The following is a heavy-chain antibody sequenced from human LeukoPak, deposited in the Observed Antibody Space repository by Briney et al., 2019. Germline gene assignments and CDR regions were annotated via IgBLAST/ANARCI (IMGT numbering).Heavy chain of an antibody. Sequence: NPGGSLRLSCAASGFTFSDYYMSWIRQAPGKGLEWVSYISSSGSTIFYADSVKGRFTISRDNAKNSLYLQMNSLRAEDTAVYYCARGRPYYYDSSGYYTYWGQGTLVTVSS. J-gene: IGHJ4*02. CDR2: ISSSGSTI. D-gene: IGHD3-22*01. V-gene: IGHV3-11*01. CDR1: GFTFSDYY. CDR3: ARGRPYYYDSSGYYTY.